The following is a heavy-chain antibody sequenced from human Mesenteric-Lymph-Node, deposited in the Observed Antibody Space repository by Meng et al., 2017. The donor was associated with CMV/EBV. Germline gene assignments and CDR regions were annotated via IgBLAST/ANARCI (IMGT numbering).Heavy chain of an antibody. CDR2: ISGSAYVT. J-gene: IGHJ4*02. CDR3: AKLYYDFWSGFIYFDS. V-gene: IGHV3-23*01. CDR1: GFTFSNFA. Sequence: GGSLRLSCSASGFTFSNFAMNWVRQAPGKGLEWVSAISGSAYVTKYADSMKGRFTISRDNSKNTVYLQIDRLRGEDTAVYYCAKLYYDFWSGFIYFDSWGQGTQVTVSS. D-gene: IGHD3-3*01.